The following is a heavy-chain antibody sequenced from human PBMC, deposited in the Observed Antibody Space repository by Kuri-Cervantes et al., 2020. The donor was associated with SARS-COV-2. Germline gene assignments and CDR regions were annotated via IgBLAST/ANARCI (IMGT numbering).Heavy chain of an antibody. CDR2: TRNKANSYTT. D-gene: IGHD3-16*01. V-gene: IGHV3-72*01. CDR1: GFTFSDHY. CDR3: TRGGFPYYYYMDV. J-gene: IGHJ6*03. Sequence: LSLTCAASGFTFSDHYMDWVRQAPGKGLEWVGRTRNKANSYTTEYAASVKGRFTISRDDSKSIAYLQMNSLKTEDTAVYYCTRGGFPYYYYMDVWGKGTTVTVSS.